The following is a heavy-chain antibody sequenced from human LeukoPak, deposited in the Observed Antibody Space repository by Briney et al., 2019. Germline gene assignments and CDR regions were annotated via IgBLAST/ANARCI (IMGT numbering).Heavy chain of an antibody. D-gene: IGHD2/OR15-2a*01. CDR2: IKGDGIST. CDR3: VSFYETY. V-gene: IGHV3-74*01. J-gene: IGHJ4*02. CDR1: GFDFSSNW. Sequence: GGSLRLSCAASGFDFSSNWMHWVRHAPGQGLVWVSRIKGDGISTNYADSVKGRFTISKDNAKNTVYLQMNSLRPEDTAVYYCVSFYETYWGRGTLVTV.